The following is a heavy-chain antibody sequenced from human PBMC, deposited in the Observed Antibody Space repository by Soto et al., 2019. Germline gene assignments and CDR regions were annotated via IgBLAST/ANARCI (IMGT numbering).Heavy chain of an antibody. D-gene: IGHD3-22*01. CDR3: ARAKGYDSSGYPFDY. V-gene: IGHV4-30-4*01. CDR2: IYYSGST. Sequence: QVQLQESGPGLVKPSQTLSLTCTVSGGSISSGDYYWSWIRQPPGKGLEWIGYIYYSGSTYYNPSRKRRVTISVDTSKNQFSLKLSSVTAADTAVYYCARAKGYDSSGYPFDYWGQGTLVTVSS. J-gene: IGHJ4*02. CDR1: GGSISSGDYY.